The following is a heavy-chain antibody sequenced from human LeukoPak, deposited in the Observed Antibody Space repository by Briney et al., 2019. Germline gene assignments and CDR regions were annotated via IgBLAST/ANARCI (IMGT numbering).Heavy chain of an antibody. CDR2: ISSSSSYI. Sequence: GGSLRLSCAASGFTFSSYSMNWVRQAPGKGLEWVSSISSSSSYIYYADSVKGRFTISRDNAKNSLYLQMNSLRAEDTAVYYCARKGTYYYDSSGFDYWGQGTLVTVSS. D-gene: IGHD3-22*01. CDR3: ARKGTYYYDSSGFDY. V-gene: IGHV3-21*01. J-gene: IGHJ4*02. CDR1: GFTFSSYS.